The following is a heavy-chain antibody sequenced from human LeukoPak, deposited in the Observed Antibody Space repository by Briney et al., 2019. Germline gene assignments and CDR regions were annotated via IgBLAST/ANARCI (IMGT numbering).Heavy chain of an antibody. CDR1: GFTVSSNY. V-gene: IGHV3-53*01. CDR2: IYSGGST. Sequence: GGSLRLSCAASGFTVSSNYMSWVRQAPGKGLEWVSVIYSGGSTYYADSVKGRFTISRDSSKNTLYLQMNSLRAEDTAVYYCANGGSDYYYGMDVWGQGTTVTVSS. J-gene: IGHJ6*02. D-gene: IGHD4-23*01. CDR3: ANGGSDYYYGMDV.